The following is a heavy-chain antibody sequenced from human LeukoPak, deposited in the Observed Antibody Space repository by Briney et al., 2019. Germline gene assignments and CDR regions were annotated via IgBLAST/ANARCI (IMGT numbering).Heavy chain of an antibody. CDR2: ISSSSSTI. D-gene: IGHD2-21*02. J-gene: IGHJ1*01. V-gene: IGHV3-48*01. CDR3: AREPYCGGDCYGEYFQH. Sequence: GGSLRLSCAASGFTFSSYSMNWVRQAPGKGLEWVSYISSSSSTIYYADSVKGRFTISRDNSKNTLYLQMNSLRAEDTAVYYCAREPYCGGDCYGEYFQHWGQGTLVTVSS. CDR1: GFTFSSYS.